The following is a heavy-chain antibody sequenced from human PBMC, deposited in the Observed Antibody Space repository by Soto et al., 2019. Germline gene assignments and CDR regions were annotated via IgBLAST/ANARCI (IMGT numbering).Heavy chain of an antibody. CDR1: GYNFTNYW. D-gene: IGHD3-10*01. CDR2: IYPGDSDT. V-gene: IGHV5-51*01. CDR3: AGGGVRGVVTRTRDYYGMDV. J-gene: IGHJ6*02. Sequence: GDSLKISCKGSGYNFTNYWIGWVRQMPGKGLESMGIIYPGDSDTRYSPSFQGQVTISADKSISTAYLQWSSLKASDTAMYYCAGGGVRGVVTRTRDYYGMDVWGQGTTVTVSS.